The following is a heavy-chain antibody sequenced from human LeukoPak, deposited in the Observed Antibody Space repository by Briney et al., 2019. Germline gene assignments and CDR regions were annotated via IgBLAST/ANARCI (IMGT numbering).Heavy chain of an antibody. CDR1: GYSFTSYW. Sequence: GESLKISCKGPGYSFTSYWISWVRQMPGKGLEWMGRIDPTDSYTNYNPSFQGHVTMSVDKSISTVYLQWSSLRASDTAMYYCARHGYCTTTSCYGDNDYWGQGTLVTVSS. J-gene: IGHJ4*02. D-gene: IGHD2-2*03. CDR2: IDPTDSYT. V-gene: IGHV5-10-1*01. CDR3: ARHGYCTTTSCYGDNDY.